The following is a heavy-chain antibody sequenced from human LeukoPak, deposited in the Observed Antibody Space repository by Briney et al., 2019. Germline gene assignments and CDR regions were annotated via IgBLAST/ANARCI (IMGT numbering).Heavy chain of an antibody. V-gene: IGHV3-48*01. CDR2: ISGSSSTI. Sequence: GGSLRLSCAASGFTFTNYWMSWVRQAPGKGLEWVSYISGSSSTIYYADSVKGRFTVSRDNAKNSLYLQMNSLRAEDTAVYYCARRATSYDYWGQGTLVTVSS. CDR1: GFTFTNYW. J-gene: IGHJ4*02. D-gene: IGHD1-26*01. CDR3: ARRATSYDY.